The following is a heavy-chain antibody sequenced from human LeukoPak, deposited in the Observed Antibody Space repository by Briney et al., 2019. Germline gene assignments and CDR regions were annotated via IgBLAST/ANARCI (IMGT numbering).Heavy chain of an antibody. J-gene: IGHJ4*02. CDR3: ARLGARQMLEY. D-gene: IGHD4-17*01. V-gene: IGHV3-74*01. CDR2: INADEDRA. CDR1: GFTFRDYW. Sequence: GGSLRLSCAASGFTFRDYWMHWVRQAPGKGLVWVSHINADEDRAAYADSVKGRFTVSRDNAKNSLYLQMNSLRAEDTAVYYCARLGARQMLEYWGQGTLVTVSS.